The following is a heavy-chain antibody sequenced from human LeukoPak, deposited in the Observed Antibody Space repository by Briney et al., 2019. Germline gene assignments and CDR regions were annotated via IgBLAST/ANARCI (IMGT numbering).Heavy chain of an antibody. J-gene: IGHJ4*02. Sequence: SVKVSCKASGGTFSSYAISWVRQAPGQGLEWMGRIIPILGIANYAQKLQGRVTMTTDTSTSTAYMELRSLISDDTAVYYCARGGYSYGYMGYFDYWGQGTLVTVSS. CDR3: ARGGYSYGYMGYFDY. D-gene: IGHD5-18*01. V-gene: IGHV1-69*04. CDR2: IIPILGIA. CDR1: GGTFSSYA.